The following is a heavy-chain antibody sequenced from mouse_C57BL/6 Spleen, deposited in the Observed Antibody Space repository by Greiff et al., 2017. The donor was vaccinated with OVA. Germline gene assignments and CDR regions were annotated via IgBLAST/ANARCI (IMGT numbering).Heavy chain of an antibody. Sequence: QVQLQQPGAELVKPGASVKMSCKASGYTFTSYWITWVKQRPGQGLEWIGDIYPGSGSTNYNEKFKSKATLTGDTSSSTAYMQLSSLTYEDSAVYYCARGTYSNYDYWGQGTTLTVSS. CDR1: GYTFTSYW. CDR2: IYPGSGST. J-gene: IGHJ2*01. CDR3: ARGTYSNYDY. V-gene: IGHV1-55*01. D-gene: IGHD2-5*01.